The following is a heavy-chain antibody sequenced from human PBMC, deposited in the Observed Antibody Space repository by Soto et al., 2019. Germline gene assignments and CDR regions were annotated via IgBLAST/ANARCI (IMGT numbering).Heavy chain of an antibody. CDR3: ARDQIAAAGDDAFDI. CDR1: GFTFSSYW. Sequence: GGSLRLSCAASGFTFSSYWMSWVRQAPGKGLEWVANIKQDGSEKYYVDSVKGRFTISRDNAKNSLYLQMNSLRAEDTAVYYCARDQIAAAGDDAFDIWGQGTMVTVSS. J-gene: IGHJ3*02. V-gene: IGHV3-7*01. CDR2: IKQDGSEK. D-gene: IGHD6-13*01.